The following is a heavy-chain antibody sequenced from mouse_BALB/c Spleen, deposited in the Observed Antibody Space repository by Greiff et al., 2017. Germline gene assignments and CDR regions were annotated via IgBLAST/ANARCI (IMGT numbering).Heavy chain of an antibody. Sequence: EVQGVESGGDLVKPGGSLKLSCAASGFTFSSYGMSWVRQTPDKRLEWVATISSGGSYTYYPDSVKGRFTISRDNAKNTLYLQMSSLKSEDTAMYYCARHRKPFAYWGQGTLVTVSA. CDR1: GFTFSSYG. J-gene: IGHJ3*01. CDR2: ISSGGSYT. CDR3: ARHRKPFAY. V-gene: IGHV5-6*01.